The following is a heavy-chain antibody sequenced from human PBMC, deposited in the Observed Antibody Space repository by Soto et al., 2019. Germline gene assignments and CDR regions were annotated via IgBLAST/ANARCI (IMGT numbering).Heavy chain of an antibody. J-gene: IGHJ4*02. CDR1: GFPFSSHG. CDR2: ISYDGSNK. Sequence: QVQLVESGGGVVQPGRSLRLSCAASGFPFSSHGMHWVRQAPGKGLEWVALISYDGSNKYYTDSVKGRFTISRDNSKNTMYLPMSSLRAEDTAVYYCAGGQYYFDYCGQGTLVSVYS. CDR3: AGGQYYFDY. D-gene: IGHD2-15*01. V-gene: IGHV3-30*03.